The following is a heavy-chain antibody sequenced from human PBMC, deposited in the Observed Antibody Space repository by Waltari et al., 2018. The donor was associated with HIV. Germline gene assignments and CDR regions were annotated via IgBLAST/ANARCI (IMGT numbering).Heavy chain of an antibody. CDR2: IYYTGNP. D-gene: IGHD6-19*01. CDR1: GASINSGNDY. V-gene: IGHV4-39*01. J-gene: IGHJ5*01. Sequence: QLQESGPGVLKPSETLSLTCSVSGASINSGNDYWAWIRQLPGRRLEWIGTIYYTGNPYYSSSLRSRITMSVDTSKNQFSLTLSSVTVADTAVYYCARNSSGASRGWFDSWGQGTQVTVSS. CDR3: ARNSSGASRGWFDS.